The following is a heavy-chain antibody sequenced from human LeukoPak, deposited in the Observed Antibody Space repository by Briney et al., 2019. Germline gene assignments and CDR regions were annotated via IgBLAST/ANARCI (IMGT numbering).Heavy chain of an antibody. D-gene: IGHD3-3*01. CDR3: ASTSDHWSGYPYYFDY. J-gene: IGHJ4*02. Sequence: SQTLSLTCTVSGGSISSGSYYWSWIRQPAGKGPEWIGRIYTSGSTNYNPSLKSRVAISVDTSKNQFSLKLSSVTAADTAVYYCASTSDHWSGYPYYFDYWGQGTLVTVSS. CDR2: IYTSGST. CDR1: GGSISSGSYY. V-gene: IGHV4-61*02.